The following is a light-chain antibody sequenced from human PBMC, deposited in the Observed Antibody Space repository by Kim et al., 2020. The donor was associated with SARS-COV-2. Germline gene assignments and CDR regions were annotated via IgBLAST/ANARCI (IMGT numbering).Light chain of an antibody. V-gene: IGLV3-1*01. CDR3: QAWDSSNWV. J-gene: IGLJ3*02. CDR1: KLGDKY. CDR2: QAS. Sequence: SYELTQPPSESVFPGQTASITCSGDKLGDKYACWYQQKPGQSPVLVIYQASKRPSGIPERFSGSNSGNTATLTISGTQAMDEADYYCQAWDSSNWVFGGG.